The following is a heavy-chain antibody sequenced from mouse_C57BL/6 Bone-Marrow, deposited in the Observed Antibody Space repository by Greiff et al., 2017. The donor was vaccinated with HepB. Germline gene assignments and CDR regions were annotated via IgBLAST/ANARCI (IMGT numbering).Heavy chain of an antibody. CDR3: ARDYRFAY. CDR1: GYTFTDYY. D-gene: IGHD2-4*01. V-gene: IGHV1-26*01. Sequence: EVQLQQSGPELVKPGASVKISCEASGYTFTDYYMNWVKQSHGKSLEWIGDINPNNGGTSYNQKFKGKATLTVDKSSSTAYMELRSLTSEDSAVYYCARDYRFAYWGQGTLVTVSA. CDR2: INPNNGGT. J-gene: IGHJ3*01.